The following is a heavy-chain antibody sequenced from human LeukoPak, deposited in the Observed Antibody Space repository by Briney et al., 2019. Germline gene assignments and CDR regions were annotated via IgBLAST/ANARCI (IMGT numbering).Heavy chain of an antibody. CDR3: ARAGEYYDILTGYPSKINWFDP. V-gene: IGHV1-69*13. Sequence: ASVKVSCKASGGTFSSYAISWVRQAPGQGLEWMGGIIPIFGTANYAQKFQGRVTITADESTSTAYMELSSLRSEDTAVYYCARAGEYYDILTGYPSKINWFDPWGQGTLVTVSS. J-gene: IGHJ5*02. CDR1: GGTFSSYA. CDR2: IIPIFGTA. D-gene: IGHD3-9*01.